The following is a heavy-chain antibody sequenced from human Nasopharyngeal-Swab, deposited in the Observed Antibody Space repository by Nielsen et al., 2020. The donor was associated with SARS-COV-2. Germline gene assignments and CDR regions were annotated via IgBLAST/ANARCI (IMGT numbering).Heavy chain of an antibody. V-gene: IGHV3-23*01. Sequence: GESLKISCAVSGLLFNNYAVTWVRQAPGKGLEWVSIISSSGTDTYYADYVKGRFTISRDNSKNTLYLQMNSLRAEDSAIYYCAKSRGDTTMAHYYYYLDVWGKGTTVTVSS. D-gene: IGHD5-24*01. CDR2: ISSSGTDT. CDR3: AKSRGDTTMAHYYYYLDV. J-gene: IGHJ6*03. CDR1: GLLFNNYA.